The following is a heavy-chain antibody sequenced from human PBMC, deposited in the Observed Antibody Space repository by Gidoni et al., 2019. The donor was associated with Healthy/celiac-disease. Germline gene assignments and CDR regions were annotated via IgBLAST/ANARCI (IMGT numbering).Heavy chain of an antibody. Sequence: QVQLQQWGAGLLKPSETLSLTCAVYGGSFSGYSWSWIRQPPGKGLEWIGEINHSGSTNYNPSLKSRVTISVDTSKNQFSLKLSSVTAADTAVYYCARGLSYYDSSGYTYYYYYYYMDVWGKGTTVTVSS. J-gene: IGHJ6*03. CDR3: ARGLSYYDSSGYTYYYYYYYMDV. CDR1: GGSFSGYS. CDR2: INHSGST. V-gene: IGHV4-34*01. D-gene: IGHD3-22*01.